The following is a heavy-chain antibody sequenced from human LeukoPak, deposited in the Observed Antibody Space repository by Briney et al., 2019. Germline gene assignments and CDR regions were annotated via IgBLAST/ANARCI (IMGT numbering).Heavy chain of an antibody. J-gene: IGHJ6*03. CDR3: AKTGCTSCSTPPYYYMDV. D-gene: IGHD2-2*01. CDR1: GFTFSSYA. V-gene: IGHV3-23*01. Sequence: GGSLRLSCAASGFTFSSYAMSWVRQAPGKGLEWVSAISGSGGSTYYADSVKGRFTISRDNSKNTLYLQMNSLRAEDTAVYYCAKTGCTSCSTPPYYYMDVWGKGTTVTVSS. CDR2: ISGSGGST.